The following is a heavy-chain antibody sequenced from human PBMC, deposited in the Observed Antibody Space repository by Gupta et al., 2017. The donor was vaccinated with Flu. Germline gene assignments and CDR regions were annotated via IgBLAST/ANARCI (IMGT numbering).Heavy chain of an antibody. CDR2: ISSSGSTI. CDR3: IGSREYSNYEGY. Sequence: EVQLVESGGGLVQPGGSLSLSCAAPGFTFSSYEMNWVRQAPGKGLGWVSYISSSGSTIYYADSVKGRFTISRDNAKNSLYLQMNSLRAEDTAVYYCIGSREYSNYEGYWGQGTLVTVAS. J-gene: IGHJ4*02. V-gene: IGHV3-48*03. D-gene: IGHD4-4*01. CDR1: GFTFSSYE.